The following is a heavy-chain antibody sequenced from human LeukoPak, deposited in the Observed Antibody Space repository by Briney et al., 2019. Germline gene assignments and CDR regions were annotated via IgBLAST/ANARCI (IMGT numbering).Heavy chain of an antibody. D-gene: IGHD3-3*01. CDR2: IYSSGST. J-gene: IGHJ3*02. CDR1: GGSISRYY. Sequence: SETLSLTCTVSGGSISRYYWSWVRQPAGKGLEWIGRIYSSGSTNYNPSLTSRVTMSVDTSKNQFSLKLSSVTAADTAVYYCARTSWYYDFWSGYPPWAFDIWGQGTMVTVSS. CDR3: ARTSWYYDFWSGYPPWAFDI. V-gene: IGHV4-4*07.